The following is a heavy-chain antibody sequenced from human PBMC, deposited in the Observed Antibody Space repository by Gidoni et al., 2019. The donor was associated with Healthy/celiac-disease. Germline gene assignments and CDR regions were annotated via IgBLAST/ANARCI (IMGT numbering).Heavy chain of an antibody. V-gene: IGHV1-69*01. CDR1: GGTFSSYA. J-gene: IGHJ6*02. D-gene: IGHD2-15*01. Sequence: QVQLVQSGAEVKKPGSSVKVSCKASGGTFSSYAISWVRQAPGQGLEWMGGIIPIFGTANYAQKFQGRVTITADESTSTAYMELSSLRSEDTAVYYCARDRSPYCSGGSCYSGPGSNYYYYYGMDVWGQGTTVTVSS. CDR2: IIPIFGTA. CDR3: ARDRSPYCSGGSCYSGPGSNYYYYYGMDV.